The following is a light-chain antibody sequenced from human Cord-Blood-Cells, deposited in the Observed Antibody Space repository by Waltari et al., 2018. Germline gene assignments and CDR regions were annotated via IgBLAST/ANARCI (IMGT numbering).Light chain of an antibody. CDR3: SSYTSSSTFGV. Sequence: QSALTQPASVSGSPGQSIPISCTGTSSDVGGYTYVSWYQQHPGKAPKLMIYDVSKRPSGVSNRFSGSKSGNTASLTISGLQAEDEADYYCSSYTSSSTFGVFGGGTKLTVL. CDR1: SSDVGGYTY. V-gene: IGLV2-14*01. J-gene: IGLJ2*01. CDR2: DVS.